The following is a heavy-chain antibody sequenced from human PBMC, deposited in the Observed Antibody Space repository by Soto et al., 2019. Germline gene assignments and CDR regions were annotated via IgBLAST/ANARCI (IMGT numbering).Heavy chain of an antibody. Sequence: VQLVQSGAEVTKPGSSVKVSCKPSGDTFSTYAITWVRHAPARRLEWMGRILPIFDIADYAQNFQGRATITAERSTKKAYLEKSSLVSAATAVYYFARGGAGSGSVSGFEIWGQGTMVTVSS. CDR3: ARGGAGSGSVSGFEI. V-gene: IGHV1-69*09. CDR1: GDTFSTYA. D-gene: IGHD3-10*01. CDR2: ILPIFDIA. J-gene: IGHJ3*02.